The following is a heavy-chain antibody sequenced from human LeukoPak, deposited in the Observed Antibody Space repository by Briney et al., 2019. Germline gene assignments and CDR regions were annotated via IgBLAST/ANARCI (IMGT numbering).Heavy chain of an antibody. CDR3: ASRILTTRGFDP. D-gene: IGHD3-9*01. Sequence: SETLSLTCAVYGGSFSGYYWSWIRQPPGKGLEWIGSIYYSGSTYYNPSLKSRVTISVDTSKNQFSLKLSSVTAADTAVYYCASRILTTRGFDPWGQGTLVTVSS. J-gene: IGHJ5*02. CDR1: GGSFSGYY. V-gene: IGHV4-34*01. CDR2: IYYSGST.